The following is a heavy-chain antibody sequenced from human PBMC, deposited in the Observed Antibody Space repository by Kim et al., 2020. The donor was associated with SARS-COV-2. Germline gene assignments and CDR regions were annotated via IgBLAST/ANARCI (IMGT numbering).Heavy chain of an antibody. CDR2: VSVSGTST. D-gene: IGHD3-10*01. CDR1: GFTFSSYA. J-gene: IGHJ5*02. V-gene: IGHV3-23*01. CDR3: AKGRGAGSGLDP. Sequence: GGSLRLSCAASGFTFSSYAMSWVRQAPGKGLEWVSSVSVSGTSTYYADSVKGRFTISRDNSKNTLYLQMDSLRAEDTAVYYCAKGRGAGSGLDPWGQGTL.